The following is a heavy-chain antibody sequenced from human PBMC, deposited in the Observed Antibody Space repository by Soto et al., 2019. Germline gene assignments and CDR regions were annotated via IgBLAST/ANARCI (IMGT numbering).Heavy chain of an antibody. D-gene: IGHD3-9*01. CDR2: INSDGSRT. Sequence: PGGSLRLSCAASGFTFSSYWMHWVRQAPGKGLVWVSRINSDGSRTTYADSVKGRFTISRDNAKNMLHLQMNSLRAEDTAVYYCARGVGYFDWLLYAPFDYWGQGTLVTVSS. CDR3: ARGVGYFDWLLYAPFDY. J-gene: IGHJ4*02. V-gene: IGHV3-74*01. CDR1: GFTFSSYW.